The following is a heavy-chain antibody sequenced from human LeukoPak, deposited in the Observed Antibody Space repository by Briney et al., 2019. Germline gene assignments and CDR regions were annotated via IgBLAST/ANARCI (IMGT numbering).Heavy chain of an antibody. CDR3: ARDEIVVVPAATGYYYYGMDV. CDR1: GGAISSGSYY. CDR2: IYTSGST. J-gene: IGHJ6*02. V-gene: IGHV4-61*02. D-gene: IGHD2-2*01. Sequence: SQTLSLTCTVAGGAISSGSYYWSWIRQPAGRGLERIGRIYTSGSTNYNPSLKSRVTISVDTSKNQFSLKLSSVTAADTAVYYCARDEIVVVPAATGYYYYGMDVWGQGTTVTVSS.